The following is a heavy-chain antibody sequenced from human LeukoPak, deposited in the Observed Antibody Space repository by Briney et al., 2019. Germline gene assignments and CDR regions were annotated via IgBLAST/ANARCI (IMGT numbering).Heavy chain of an antibody. CDR3: AGNIVVVPAAMGGIGY. Sequence: GGSLRLSCAASGFTFSSYSMNWVRQAPGKGLEWVSSISSSSSYIYYADSVKGRFTISRDNAKNSLYLQMNSLRAEDTAVYYCAGNIVVVPAAMGGIGYWGQGTLVTVSS. J-gene: IGHJ4*02. V-gene: IGHV3-21*01. D-gene: IGHD2-2*01. CDR1: GFTFSSYS. CDR2: ISSSSSYI.